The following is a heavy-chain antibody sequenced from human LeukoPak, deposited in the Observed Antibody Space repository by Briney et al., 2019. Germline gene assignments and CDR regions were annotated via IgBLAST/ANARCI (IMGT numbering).Heavy chain of an antibody. Sequence: GASVKVSCKASGGTFSSYAISWVRQAPGQGLEWMGGIIPIFGTANYAQKFQGRVSITADESTSTAYMELSSLRSEDTAVYYCAVATITLYYYYGMDVWGQGTTVTVSS. CDR3: AVATITLYYYYGMDV. D-gene: IGHD5-12*01. CDR1: GGTFSSYA. CDR2: IIPIFGTA. J-gene: IGHJ6*02. V-gene: IGHV1-69*13.